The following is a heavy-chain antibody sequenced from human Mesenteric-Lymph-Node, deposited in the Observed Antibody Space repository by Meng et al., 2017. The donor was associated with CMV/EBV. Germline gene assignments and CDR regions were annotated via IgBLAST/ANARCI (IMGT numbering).Heavy chain of an antibody. Sequence: GGSLRLSCAASGFTFSSYSMNWVRQAPGKGLEWVSSISSSSSYIYYADSVKGRFTISRDTAKNSLYLQMISLRAEDTAVYYCVRDDSPLLDIWGQGTLVTVSS. CDR2: ISSSSSYI. CDR3: VRDDSPLLDI. V-gene: IGHV3-21*01. CDR1: GFTFSSYS. D-gene: IGHD2/OR15-2a*01. J-gene: IGHJ4*02.